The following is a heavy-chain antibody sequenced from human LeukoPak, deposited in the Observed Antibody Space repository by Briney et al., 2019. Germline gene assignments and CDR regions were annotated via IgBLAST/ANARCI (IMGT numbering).Heavy chain of an antibody. Sequence: QTGGSLRLSCSASGFTFSSFWMSWVRQAPGKGLEWVSVIYGGGNIYYADSVKGRFTISRDNSKNTLYLQMNSLRAEDTAVYYCARGAGYNYPYYFDYWGQGTLVTVPS. CDR1: GFTFSSFW. V-gene: IGHV3-53*01. J-gene: IGHJ4*02. CDR2: IYGGGNI. CDR3: ARGAGYNYPYYFDY. D-gene: IGHD5-24*01.